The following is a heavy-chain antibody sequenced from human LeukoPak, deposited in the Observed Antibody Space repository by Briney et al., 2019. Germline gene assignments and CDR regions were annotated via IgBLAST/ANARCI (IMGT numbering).Heavy chain of an antibody. CDR1: GGTFSSYA. J-gene: IGHJ6*02. D-gene: IGHD2-2*01. V-gene: IGHV1-69*13. CDR3: ARDGCSSTSCYAFHYYYGMDV. Sequence: GASVKVSCKASGGTFSSYAISWVRQAPGQGLEWMGGIIPIFGTANYAQKFQGRVTITADESTSTAYMELSSLRSEDTAVYYCARDGCSSTSCYAFHYYYGMDVWGQGTTVTVSS. CDR2: IIPIFGTA.